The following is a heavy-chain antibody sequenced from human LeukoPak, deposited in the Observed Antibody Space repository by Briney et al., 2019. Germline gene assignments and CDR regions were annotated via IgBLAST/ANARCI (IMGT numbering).Heavy chain of an antibody. D-gene: IGHD6-13*01. V-gene: IGHV3-30*04. Sequence: GGSLRLSCAGSGFTFRSYAMHWVRQAPGKGLEWVAVISYDGSNKYYADSVKGRFTISRDNSKNTLYLQMNSLRAEDTAVYYCARDSQSSWYHYYYGMDVWGQGTTVTVSS. CDR1: GFTFRSYA. CDR3: ARDSQSSWYHYYYGMDV. J-gene: IGHJ6*02. CDR2: ISYDGSNK.